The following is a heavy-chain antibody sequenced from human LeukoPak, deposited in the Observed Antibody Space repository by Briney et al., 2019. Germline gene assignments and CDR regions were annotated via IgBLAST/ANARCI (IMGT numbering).Heavy chain of an antibody. CDR1: GGSISSSSYY. CDR3: ARRYYYDSSGYWAY. CDR2: IYYSGST. V-gene: IGHV4-39*01. D-gene: IGHD3-22*01. J-gene: IGHJ4*02. Sequence: SETLSLTCTVSGGSISSSSYYWGWIRQPPEKGLEWIGSIYYSGSTYYNLSLKSRVTISVDTSKNQFSLKLSSVTAADTAVYYCARRYYYDSSGYWAYWGQGTLVTVPS.